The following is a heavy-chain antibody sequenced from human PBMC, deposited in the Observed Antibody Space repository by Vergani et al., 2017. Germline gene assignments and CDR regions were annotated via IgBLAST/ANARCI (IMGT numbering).Heavy chain of an antibody. J-gene: IGHJ4*02. CDR3: ARYCSVGSCFNY. CDR2: IYYSGST. V-gene: IGHV4-39*01. D-gene: IGHD2-15*01. CDR1: GGSISSSSYY. Sequence: QLQLPESGPGLVKPSETLSLTCTVSGGSISSSSYYWGWIRQPPGKGLEWIGSIYYSGSTYYNPSLKSRVTISVDTSKNQFSLKLSSVTAADTAVYYCARYCSVGSCFNYWGQGTLVTVSS.